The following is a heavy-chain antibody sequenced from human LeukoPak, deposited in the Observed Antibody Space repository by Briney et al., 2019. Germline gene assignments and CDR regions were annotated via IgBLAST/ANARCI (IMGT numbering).Heavy chain of an antibody. J-gene: IGHJ4*02. D-gene: IGHD6-19*01. CDR1: GFTFSSYA. CDR2: ISSSSSTI. V-gene: IGHV3-48*02. Sequence: PGGSLRLSCAASGFTFSSYAMSWVRQAPGKGLEWVSYISSSSSTIYYADSVKGRFTISRDNAKNSLYLQMNSLRDEDTAVYYCARYSSGWLGYWGQGTLVTVSS. CDR3: ARYSSGWLGY.